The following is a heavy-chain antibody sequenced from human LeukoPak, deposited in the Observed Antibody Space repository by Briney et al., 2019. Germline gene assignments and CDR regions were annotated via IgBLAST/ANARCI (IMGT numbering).Heavy chain of an antibody. D-gene: IGHD4-11*01. J-gene: IGHJ4*02. CDR3: AKDAQRGFDYSNSLEY. CDR2: IWNDGSNE. V-gene: IGHV3-33*06. CDR1: GFTFSHFG. Sequence: GGSLRLSCAASGFTFSHFGMHWVRQAPGKGLKWVTVIWNDGSNEYFADSVKGRLTISRDNSKNTVSLQMNSLRDEDTAVYYYAKDAQRGFDYSNSLEYWGQGTLVTVSS.